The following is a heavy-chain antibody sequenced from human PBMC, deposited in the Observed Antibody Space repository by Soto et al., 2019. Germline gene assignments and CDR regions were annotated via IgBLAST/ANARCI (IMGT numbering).Heavy chain of an antibody. CDR3: ATSLVTSRTRVDY. J-gene: IGHJ4*02. CDR2: IYYTGST. CDR1: GGSIYTGGFY. D-gene: IGHD1-26*01. V-gene: IGHV4-31*03. Sequence: SETLAITSTVSGGSIYTGGFYWSWIRRLPGKGLEWLGYIYYTGSTQYTPSLKSRLTISTDTSDNQFSLRLTSVTAADTAVYYCATSLVTSRTRVDYWGQGTLVTVSS.